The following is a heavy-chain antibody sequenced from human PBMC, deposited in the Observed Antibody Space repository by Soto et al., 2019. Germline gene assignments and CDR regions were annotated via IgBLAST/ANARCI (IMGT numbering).Heavy chain of an antibody. CDR1: GGSFSGYY. Sequence: SETLSLTCAVYGGSFSGYYWSWIRQPPGTGLEWIGEINHSGSTNYNPSLKSRVTISVDTSKNQFSRKLGSVTAADTAVYYCASRRGRAVVVPAARGYYGMDVWGQGTTVTVSS. J-gene: IGHJ6*02. CDR3: ASRRGRAVVVPAARGYYGMDV. D-gene: IGHD2-2*01. CDR2: INHSGST. V-gene: IGHV4-34*01.